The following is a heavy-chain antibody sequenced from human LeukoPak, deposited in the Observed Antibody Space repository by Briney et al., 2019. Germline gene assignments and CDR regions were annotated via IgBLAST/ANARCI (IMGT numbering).Heavy chain of an antibody. Sequence: SETLSLTCAVYGGSFSGYYWSWIRQPPGKGLEWVGEINHSGSTNYNPSLKSRVTISVDTSKNQFSLKLSSVTAADTAVYSCARGVVLPAAITLDYWGQGTLVTISS. D-gene: IGHD2-2*01. CDR2: INHSGST. V-gene: IGHV4-34*01. CDR1: GGSFSGYY. CDR3: ARGVVLPAAITLDY. J-gene: IGHJ4*02.